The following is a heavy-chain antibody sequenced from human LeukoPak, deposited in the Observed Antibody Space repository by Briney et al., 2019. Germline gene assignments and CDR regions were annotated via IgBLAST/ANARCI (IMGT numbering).Heavy chain of an antibody. V-gene: IGHV3-43*01. CDR2: ITWDGGTT. CDR1: GFTFDDYT. J-gene: IGHJ4*02. Sequence: PGGSLRLSCTVSGFTFDDYTMHWVRQAPGKSLEWVSLITWDGGTTYYADSVKGRFTVSRDNRKNSLYVQMNSLRIEDSALYYCAKGYGIAVAGAFDYWGQGTLVTVSP. D-gene: IGHD6-19*01. CDR3: AKGYGIAVAGAFDY.